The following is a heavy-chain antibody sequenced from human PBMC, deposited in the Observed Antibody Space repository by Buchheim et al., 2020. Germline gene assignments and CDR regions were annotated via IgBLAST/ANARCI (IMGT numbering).Heavy chain of an antibody. V-gene: IGHV3-33*01. D-gene: IGHD2-15*01. Sequence: QVQLVESGGGVVQPGRSLRLSCAASGFTFSSYGMHWVRQAPGKGLEWVAVIWYDGSNKYYADSVKGRFTISRDNSKNTLYLQMNSLRAEDTAVYYCARDMRDIVGLRYYYYGMDVWGQGTT. CDR3: ARDMRDIVGLRYYYYGMDV. CDR2: IWYDGSNK. J-gene: IGHJ6*02. CDR1: GFTFSSYG.